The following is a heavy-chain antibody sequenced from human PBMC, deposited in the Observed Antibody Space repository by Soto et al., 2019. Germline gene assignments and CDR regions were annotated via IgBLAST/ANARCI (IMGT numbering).Heavy chain of an antibody. Sequence: QITLKESGPALVKPTQTLTLTCTFSGFSLSTSGVGVGWIRQPPGKALEWVVLIYWDDDKRYSPSLKSRLTITKYSSKTQVVLNMHNMDPMDKATYYCARGVRYCSSAIGPNGFDSWGQGTMVTVSS. J-gene: IGHJ5*01. D-gene: IGHD2-8*01. CDR2: IYWDDDK. V-gene: IGHV2-5*02. CDR3: ARGVRYCSSAIGPNGFDS. CDR1: GFSLSTSGVG.